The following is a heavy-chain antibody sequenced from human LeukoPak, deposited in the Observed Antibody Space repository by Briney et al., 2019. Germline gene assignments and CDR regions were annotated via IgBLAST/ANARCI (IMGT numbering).Heavy chain of an antibody. CDR3: ARGEITFGGVIVPFDY. Sequence: SETLSLTCTVSGGSISSYYWGWIRQPPGKGLEWIGSIYYSGSTYYNPSLKSRVTISVDTSKNQFSLKLSSVTAADTAVYYCARGEITFGGVIVPFDYWGQGTLVTVSS. CDR2: IYYSGST. CDR1: GGSISSYY. J-gene: IGHJ4*02. V-gene: IGHV4-39*07. D-gene: IGHD3-16*02.